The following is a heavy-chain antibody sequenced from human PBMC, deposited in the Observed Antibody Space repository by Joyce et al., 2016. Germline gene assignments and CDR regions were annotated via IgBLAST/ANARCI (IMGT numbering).Heavy chain of an antibody. V-gene: IGHV4-39*07. Sequence: QVQLQESGPGLVKPSETLSLTCTVSGDSINNGDYYWAWLRQPPGKGLEWIGSFQEATTTYYNPSLKSRMFMSVDTSKNQFSLKVDSVTAADTAVYYCARDFSMIIDVFELWGLGTLVTVSS. D-gene: IGHD3-22*01. CDR2: FQEATTT. CDR1: GDSINNGDYY. J-gene: IGHJ3*01. CDR3: ARDFSMIIDVFEL.